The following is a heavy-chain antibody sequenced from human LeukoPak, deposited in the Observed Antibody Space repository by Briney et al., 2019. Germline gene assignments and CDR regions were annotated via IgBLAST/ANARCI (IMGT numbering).Heavy chain of an antibody. CDR2: ISSGSSTV. Sequence: PGGSLTLSCAASGFTFSSYSMNWVRQAPGKGLEWVSYISSGSSTVYYADSVKGRFTISRDNAKNPLYLQMNSLRVEDKAVYYCARGLGNFDYWGQGTLVTVSS. J-gene: IGHJ4*02. V-gene: IGHV3-48*01. CDR3: ARGLGNFDY. D-gene: IGHD1-26*01. CDR1: GFTFSSYS.